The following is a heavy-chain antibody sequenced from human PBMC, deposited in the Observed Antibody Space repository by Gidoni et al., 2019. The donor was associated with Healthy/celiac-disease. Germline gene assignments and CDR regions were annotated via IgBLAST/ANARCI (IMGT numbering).Heavy chain of an antibody. CDR1: GFTFSSYW. CDR3: ARDNSTGYCSSTSCYVGYYGMDV. Sequence: EVQLVESGGGLVQPGGSLRLSCAASGFTFSSYWMPWVRQAPGKGLVWVSRINSDGSSTSYADSVKGRFTISRDNAKNTLYLQMNSLRAEDTAVYYCARDNSTGYCSSTSCYVGYYGMDVWGQGTTVTVSS. CDR2: INSDGSST. J-gene: IGHJ6*02. V-gene: IGHV3-74*01. D-gene: IGHD2-2*01.